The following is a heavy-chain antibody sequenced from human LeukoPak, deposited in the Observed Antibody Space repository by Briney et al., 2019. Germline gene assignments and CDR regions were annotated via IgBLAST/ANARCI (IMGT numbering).Heavy chain of an antibody. D-gene: IGHD3-22*01. Sequence: ASVRVSCKASGYTFTRYYMHWVRHAPGQGREWMGIITPSGGSTSCAQKLQGRVTTPRDTSTRTVYMELSSLRAEDSAVYYCARDRLYYDSSGNFDYWGQGTLVSVSS. CDR3: ARDRLYYDSSGNFDY. CDR2: ITPSGGST. CDR1: GYTFTRYY. V-gene: IGHV1-46*01. J-gene: IGHJ4*02.